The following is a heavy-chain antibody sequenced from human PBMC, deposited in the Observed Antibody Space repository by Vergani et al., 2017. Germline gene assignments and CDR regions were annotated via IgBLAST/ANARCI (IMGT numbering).Heavy chain of an antibody. CDR2: IYYSGST. D-gene: IGHD3-22*01. CDR1: GGSISSGDYY. Sequence: QVQLQESGPGLVKPSQTLSLTCTVSGGSISSGDYYWSWIRQPPGKGLEWIGYIYYSGSTYYNPSLKRRVTISVDTSKNRFSLKLSSVTSADTAVYYCARGITMIVVVTSEGSWFDPWGQGTLVTVSS. V-gene: IGHV4-30-4*01. J-gene: IGHJ5*02. CDR3: ARGITMIVVVTSEGSWFDP.